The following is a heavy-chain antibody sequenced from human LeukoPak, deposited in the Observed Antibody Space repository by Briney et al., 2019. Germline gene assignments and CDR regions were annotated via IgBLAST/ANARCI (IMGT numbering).Heavy chain of an antibody. Sequence: PSETLSLTCTVSGGSISSGSYYWSWIRQPPGKGLEYIGYIYYSGYTNYNPSLKSRVTISVDTTKNQFSLKPSSVTAADTAVYYCARETSQKGAHYMDVWGKGTTVTISS. CDR2: IYYSGYT. V-gene: IGHV4-61*01. CDR1: GGSISSGSYY. J-gene: IGHJ6*03. CDR3: ARETSQKGAHYMDV. D-gene: IGHD3-16*01.